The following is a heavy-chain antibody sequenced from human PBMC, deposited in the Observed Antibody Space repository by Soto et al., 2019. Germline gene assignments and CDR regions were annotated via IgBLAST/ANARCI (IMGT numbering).Heavy chain of an antibody. V-gene: IGHV3-48*02. J-gene: IGHJ6*01. Sequence: GGSLRLSCVTSVCTFTKYGMNCVRHAPGKWLEWVSYISYSGETKYYADSLKGRYAISRDDAKNSVYLQMNSLRDEDTAVYYCVRGVVVVVGSKDDSLEGWGQGTTVNVSS. CDR1: VCTFTKYG. CDR3: VRGVVVVVGSKDDSLEG. D-gene: IGHD2-15*01. CDR2: ISYSGETK.